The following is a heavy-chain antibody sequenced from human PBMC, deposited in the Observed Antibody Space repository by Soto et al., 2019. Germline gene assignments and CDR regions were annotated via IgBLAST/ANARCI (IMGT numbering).Heavy chain of an antibody. D-gene: IGHD3-9*01. CDR2: VYDNGRP. CDR1: GGSISVYY. Sequence: TSETLSLTCTISGGSISVYYWGWIRQSPRQGLEWIGYVYDNGRPYYSPSLKSRVTISADTSKNQISLKLTSATAADTAVYYCTRGVGSSPPRYWGRGTLVTVSS. J-gene: IGHJ4*02. CDR3: TRGVGSSPPRY. V-gene: IGHV4-59*01.